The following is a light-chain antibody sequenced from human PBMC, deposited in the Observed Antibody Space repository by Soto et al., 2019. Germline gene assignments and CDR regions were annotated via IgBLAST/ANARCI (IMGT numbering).Light chain of an antibody. V-gene: IGLV1-51*02. J-gene: IGLJ3*02. CDR1: TSNIGNNY. Sequence: QAVVTQPPSVSAAPGQTVTISCSGSTSNIGNNYVSWYQHLPGTAPNLLIYENNKQPSGIPYRFSGSKSGTSATLGITGLQNGDEADYYCGTWDSSRSASWVFGGGTKVTVL. CDR3: GTWDSSRSASWV. CDR2: ENN.